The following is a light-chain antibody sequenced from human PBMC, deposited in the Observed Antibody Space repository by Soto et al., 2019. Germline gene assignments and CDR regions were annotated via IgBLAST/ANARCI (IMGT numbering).Light chain of an antibody. Sequence: QSVLTQPPTASGTPGQTVTISCSGSRSNIGANYVYWYQQVPGTAPKLLIYRNDQRPSRVPDRFSGFTSGTSASLVISGLRSEDEADYHCVAWDGNLRGGVFGGGTQLTVL. CDR2: RND. J-gene: IGLJ7*01. CDR1: RSNIGANY. V-gene: IGLV1-47*01. CDR3: VAWDGNLRGGV.